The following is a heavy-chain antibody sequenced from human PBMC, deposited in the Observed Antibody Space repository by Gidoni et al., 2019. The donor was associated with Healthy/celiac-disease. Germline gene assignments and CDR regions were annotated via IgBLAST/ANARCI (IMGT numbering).Heavy chain of an antibody. Sequence: QVQLQESGPGLVKPSQTLSLTCTVSGGSISSGGYYWSWIRQHPGKGLEWIGYIYYSGSTYYNPSLKSRVTISVDTSKNQFSLKLSSVTAADTAVYYCARASGIVVVPAAIRGVDYWGQGTLVTVSS. V-gene: IGHV4-31*03. D-gene: IGHD2-2*02. J-gene: IGHJ4*02. CDR2: IYYSGST. CDR1: GGSISSGGYY. CDR3: ARASGIVVVPAAIRGVDY.